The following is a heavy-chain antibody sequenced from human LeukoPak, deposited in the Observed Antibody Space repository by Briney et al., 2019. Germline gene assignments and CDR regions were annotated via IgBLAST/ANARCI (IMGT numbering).Heavy chain of an antibody. D-gene: IGHD3-10*01. CDR2: TNPSRGTT. Sequence: ASVKVSRKASGYTFTDSYIHWVRQAPGQRPEWMGVTNPSRGTTSSAQRFQDRVTMTRDMSTNTVYMELSSLRSEDTAVYYCATGNPIYYGSGSYSPYYYYMDVWGKGTTVTISS. CDR3: ATGNPIYYGSGSYSPYYYYMDV. CDR1: GYTFTDSY. V-gene: IGHV1-46*01. J-gene: IGHJ6*03.